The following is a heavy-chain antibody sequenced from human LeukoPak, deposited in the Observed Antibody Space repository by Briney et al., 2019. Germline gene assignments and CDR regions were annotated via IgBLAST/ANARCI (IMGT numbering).Heavy chain of an antibody. CDR2: TYYRSKWYN. CDR1: GDSFSSNSAA. J-gene: IGHJ4*02. D-gene: IGHD3-10*01. V-gene: IGHV6-1*01. CDR3: ARHIGEDCIDY. Sequence: PSQTLSLTCAISGDSFSSNSAAWNWLSQSPSRGLEWLGRTYYRSKWYNDYAVSVKSLITINPDTSKNQFSLQLNSVTPEDTAVYYCARHIGEDCIDYWGQGTLVTVSS.